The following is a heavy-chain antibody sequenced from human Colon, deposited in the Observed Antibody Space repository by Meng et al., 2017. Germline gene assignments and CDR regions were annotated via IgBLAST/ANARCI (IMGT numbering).Heavy chain of an antibody. V-gene: IGHV4-59*01. Sequence: LQEAGAGLVNPSETLPLPRTVSGGSLSNYFWSWMRQPPGKGLEWIGYIYYSGDTNHIPPLQSRATMPVDTSKNQFSLTLSSVTAADTDVYYCASLLLSFGQWNLDDWGPGTLVTVSS. D-gene: IGHD3-10*01. J-gene: IGHJ4*02. CDR2: IYYSGDT. CDR3: ASLLLSFGQWNLDD. CDR1: GGSLSNYF.